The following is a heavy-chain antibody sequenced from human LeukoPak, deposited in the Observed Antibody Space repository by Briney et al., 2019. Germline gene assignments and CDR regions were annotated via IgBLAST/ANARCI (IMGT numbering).Heavy chain of an antibody. CDR3: ARGPPIEPDVLAGYYYFDS. D-gene: IGHD3-9*01. CDR2: IYHTGTT. Sequence: SETLSLTCTVSGDSMNGFYWTWIRQPPGRGLEWIGYIYHTGTTTYNPSLESRVTISIDTSKNQFALKLSSVTAADTAVYYCARGPPIEPDVLAGYYYFDSWGQGTLVTVSS. CDR1: GDSMNGFY. V-gene: IGHV4-59*12. J-gene: IGHJ4*02.